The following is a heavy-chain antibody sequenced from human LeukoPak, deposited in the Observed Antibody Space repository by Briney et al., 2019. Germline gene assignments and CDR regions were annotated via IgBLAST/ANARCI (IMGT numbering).Heavy chain of an antibody. CDR2: IYSSGST. CDR3: ARSTSCYMNFCYFDY. V-gene: IGHV4-59*01. CDR1: GGSISNYY. D-gene: IGHD2-2*02. Sequence: SETLSLTCTVSGGSISNYYWSWFRQPPGKGLEWIGYIYSSGSTNYNPSLNSRITISVDTSKNQFSLKLSSVTAADTAVYYCARSTSCYMNFCYFDYXXQGXLVTVSS. J-gene: IGHJ4*02.